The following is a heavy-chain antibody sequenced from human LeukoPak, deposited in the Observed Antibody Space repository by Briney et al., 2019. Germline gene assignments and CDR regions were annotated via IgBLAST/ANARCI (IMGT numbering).Heavy chain of an antibody. D-gene: IGHD2-15*01. CDR3: AKDRYCSGGSCYIYFDY. CDR1: GGTFSSYA. V-gene: IGHV1-69*13. Sequence: GASVKVSCKASGGTFSSYAISWVRQAPGQGLEWMGGIIPIFGTANYAQKFQGRVTITADESTSTAYIEPSSLRSEDTAVYYCAKDRYCSGGSCYIYFDYWGQGTLVTVSS. CDR2: IIPIFGTA. J-gene: IGHJ4*02.